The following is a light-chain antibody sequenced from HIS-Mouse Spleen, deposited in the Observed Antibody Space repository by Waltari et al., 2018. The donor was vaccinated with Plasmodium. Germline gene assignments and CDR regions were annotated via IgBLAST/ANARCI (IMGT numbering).Light chain of an antibody. CDR1: SSNIGSNY. CDR2: RNK. CDR3: AAWDDSLSGRV. V-gene: IGLV1-47*01. J-gene: IGLJ3*02. Sequence: QSVLTQPPSASGTPGPRVTISCSGSSSNIGSNYVYWYQQLPGTAPKLLIYRNKQRPTGVPYRVSGSKSGTSASLAISGLRSEDEADYYCAAWDDSLSGRVFGGGTKLTVL.